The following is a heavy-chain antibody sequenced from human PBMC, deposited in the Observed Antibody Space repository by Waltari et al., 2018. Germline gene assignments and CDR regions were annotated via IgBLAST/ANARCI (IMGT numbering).Heavy chain of an antibody. CDR1: GSTFTSYD. V-gene: IGHV1-8*01. Sequence: QVQLVQSGAEVKKPGASVRVSCRASGSTFTSYDINWVRQATGQGLEWMGWMNPNSGNTGYAQKFLGRVTMTRNTSISTAYMDLSSLRSEDTAVYYCARAPSVLMVYASDYWGQGTLVTVSS. J-gene: IGHJ4*02. CDR2: MNPNSGNT. CDR3: ARAPSVLMVYASDY. D-gene: IGHD2-8*01.